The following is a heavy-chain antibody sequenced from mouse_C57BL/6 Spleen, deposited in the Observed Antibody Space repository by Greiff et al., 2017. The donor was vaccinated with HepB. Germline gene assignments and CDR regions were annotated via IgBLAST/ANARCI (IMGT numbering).Heavy chain of an antibody. D-gene: IGHD2-3*01. Sequence: SVSALIIPFSSLPLSFHAFDSAFFPISYMSWVRQQPVHVFEWIVGILPSIGRTIYGQKFEDNATLYADTLSNTSYLELNSLTSEDSAIYYCARPEGDDGYSFAYWGQGTLVTVSA. CDR2: ILPSIGRT. J-gene: IGHJ3*01. CDR3: ARPEGDDGYSFAY. V-gene: IGHV15-2*01. CDR1: DSAFFPISY.